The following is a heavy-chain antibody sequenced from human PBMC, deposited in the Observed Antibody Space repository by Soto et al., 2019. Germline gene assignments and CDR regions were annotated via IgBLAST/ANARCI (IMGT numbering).Heavy chain of an antibody. V-gene: IGHV1-18*01. CDR2: ISAYNGNT. CDR1: GYPFTSYG. D-gene: IGHD6-13*01. CDR3: VRRHVSATGIDWFDP. J-gene: IGHJ5*02. Sequence: VKVSCNDSGYPFTSYGIRWGGEAPGQGLKWMGWISAYNGNTNYAQKIQGRVTMTTDTSTSTAYMELRSLRSEDTAVYYCVRRHVSATGIDWFDPWGQGTLVTVSS.